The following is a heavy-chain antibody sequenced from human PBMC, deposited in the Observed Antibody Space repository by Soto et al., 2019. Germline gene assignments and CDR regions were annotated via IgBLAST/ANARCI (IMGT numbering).Heavy chain of an antibody. J-gene: IGHJ4*02. V-gene: IGHV1-69*13. CDR3: ARGGLYSRPYYFDY. Sequence: SVKGSCKASGGTFSGYAISWVRQAPGQGLEWMGGIIPIFGTANYAQKFQGRVTITADESTSTAYMELSSLRSEDTAVYYCARGGLYSRPYYFDYWGQGTLVTVSS. CDR1: GGTFSGYA. D-gene: IGHD6-13*01. CDR2: IIPIFGTA.